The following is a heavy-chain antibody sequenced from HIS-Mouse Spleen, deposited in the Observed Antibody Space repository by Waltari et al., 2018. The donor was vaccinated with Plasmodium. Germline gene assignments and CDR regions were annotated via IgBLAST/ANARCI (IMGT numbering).Heavy chain of an antibody. V-gene: IGHV4-39*01. CDR3: ARQLAYYDFWSGYSRGYYFDY. CDR1: GGSISSSSYY. J-gene: IGHJ4*02. D-gene: IGHD3-3*01. Sequence: QLQLQESGPGLVKPSETLSLTCTVSGGSISSSSYYWGLIRQPPGKGLEWIGSIYYSGSTYYNPSLKSRVTISVDTSKNQCSLKLSSVTAADTAVYYCARQLAYYDFWSGYSRGYYFDYWGQGTLVTVSS. CDR2: IYYSGST.